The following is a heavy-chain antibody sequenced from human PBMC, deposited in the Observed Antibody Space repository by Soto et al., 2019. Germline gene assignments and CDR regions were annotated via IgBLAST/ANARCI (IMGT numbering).Heavy chain of an antibody. J-gene: IGHJ4*02. CDR2: IWYDGSNK. V-gene: IGHV3-33*01. CDR3: AREGAYCGGDCDPYFDY. CDR1: GFTFSSYG. Sequence: QVQLVESGGGVVQPGRSLRLSCAASGFTFSSYGMHWVRQAPGKGLEWVAVIWYDGSNKYYADSVKGRFTISRDNSKNTLYLQMNSLRAEDTAVYYCAREGAYCGGDCDPYFDYWGQGTLVTVSS. D-gene: IGHD2-21*02.